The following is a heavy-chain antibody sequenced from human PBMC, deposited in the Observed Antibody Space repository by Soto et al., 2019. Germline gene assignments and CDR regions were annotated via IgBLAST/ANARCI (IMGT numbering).Heavy chain of an antibody. J-gene: IGHJ6*02. CDR1: GFTFSSYA. CDR2: ISYDGSNK. CDR3: ASDYGDAPYYYYGMDV. Sequence: GGSLRLSCAASGFTFSSYAMHWVRQAPGKGLEWVAVISYDGSNKYYADSVKGRFTISRDNSKNTLYLQMNSLRAEDTAVYYCASDYGDAPYYYYGMDVWGQGTTVTVSS. D-gene: IGHD4-17*01. V-gene: IGHV3-30-3*01.